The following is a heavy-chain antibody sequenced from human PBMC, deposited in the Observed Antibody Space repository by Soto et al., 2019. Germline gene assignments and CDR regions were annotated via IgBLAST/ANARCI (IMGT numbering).Heavy chain of an antibody. CDR1: GFTFSSYA. CDR3: AREDSDYKAFDI. J-gene: IGHJ3*02. V-gene: IGHV3-64*01. D-gene: IGHD4-4*01. Sequence: GGSLRLSCAASGFTFSSYAMHWVRQAPGKGLEYVSAISSNGGSTYYANSVKGRFTISRDNSKNTLYLQMGSLRAEDMAVYYCAREDSDYKAFDIWGQGTMVTVSS. CDR2: ISSNGGST.